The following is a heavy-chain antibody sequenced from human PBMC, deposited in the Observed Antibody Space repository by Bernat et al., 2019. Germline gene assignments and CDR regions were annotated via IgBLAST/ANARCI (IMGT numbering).Heavy chain of an antibody. CDR2: IDPSDSYT. CDR1: GYSFTSYW. V-gene: IGHV5-10-1*03. J-gene: IGHJ5*02. Sequence: EVQLVQSGAEVKKPGESLRISCKGSGYSFTSYWISWVRQMPGKGLEWMGRIDPSDSYTNYSPSFKGHVTISADKSISTAYLQWSSLKASDTAMYYCARAYDFWSGYYRVNWFDTWGQGTLVTVSS. CDR3: ARAYDFWSGYYRVNWFDT. D-gene: IGHD3-3*01.